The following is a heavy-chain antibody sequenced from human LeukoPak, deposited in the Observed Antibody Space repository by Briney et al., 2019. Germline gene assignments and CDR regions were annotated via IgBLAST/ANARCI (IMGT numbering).Heavy chain of an antibody. CDR3: ARGSTVVVPAASSSSCDY. D-gene: IGHD2-2*01. CDR2: INPSGGST. V-gene: IGHV1-46*01. J-gene: IGHJ4*02. CDR1: GYTFTSYY. Sequence: ASVKVSCKASGYTFTSYYMHWVRQAPGQGLEWMGIINPSGGSTSYAQKFQGRVTMTRDMSTSTVYIELSSLRSEDTAVYYCARGSTVVVPAASSSSCDYWGQGTLVTVSS.